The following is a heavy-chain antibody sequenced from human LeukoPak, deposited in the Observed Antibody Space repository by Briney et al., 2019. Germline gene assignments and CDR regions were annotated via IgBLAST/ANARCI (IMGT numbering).Heavy chain of an antibody. D-gene: IGHD4-17*01. J-gene: IGHJ4*02. CDR3: ARVGNYGDYGNFDY. CDR2: IYYSGST. V-gene: IGHV4-59*01. Sequence: PSETLSLTCTVSGGSISSYYWSWIRQPPGKGLEWIGYIYYSGSTNYNPSLKSRVTISVDTSKNQFSLKLSSVTAADTAVYYCARVGNYGDYGNFDYWGQGTLVTVSS. CDR1: GGSISSYY.